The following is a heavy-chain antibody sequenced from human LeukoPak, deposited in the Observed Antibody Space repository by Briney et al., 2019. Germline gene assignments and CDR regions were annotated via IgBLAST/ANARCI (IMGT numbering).Heavy chain of an antibody. Sequence: PGGSLRLSCAASGFTVSSSYMSWVRQAPGKGLEWVSVIYTGGSTYYADSVKGRFSISRDNSKNTLYLQMNSLSAEDTAVYYCARETYNYDSSGYYLRYFDSWGQGTLVTVSS. J-gene: IGHJ4*02. V-gene: IGHV3-53*01. CDR2: IYTGGST. CDR1: GFTVSSSY. CDR3: ARETYNYDSSGYYLRYFDS. D-gene: IGHD3-22*01.